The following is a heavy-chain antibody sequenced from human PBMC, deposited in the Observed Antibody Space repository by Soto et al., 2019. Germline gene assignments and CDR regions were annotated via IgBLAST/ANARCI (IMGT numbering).Heavy chain of an antibody. D-gene: IGHD2-15*01. V-gene: IGHV3-33*01. CDR1: GFTFSSYG. CDR2: IWYDGSNK. Sequence: QVQLVESGGGVVQPGRSLRLSCAASGFTFSSYGMHWVRQAPGKGLEWVAVIWYDGSNKYYADSVKGRFTISRDNSKNTLYLQRNSLRVEDTAVYYCARDGDYCSGGTCYSRYYYYGMDVWGQGTTVTVSS. J-gene: IGHJ6*02. CDR3: ARDGDYCSGGTCYSRYYYYGMDV.